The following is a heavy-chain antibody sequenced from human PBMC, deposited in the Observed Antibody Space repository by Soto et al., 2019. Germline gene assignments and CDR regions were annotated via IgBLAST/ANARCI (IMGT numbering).Heavy chain of an antibody. Sequence: SETLSLTCAVYGESFSGYYWSWIRQPPGKGLEWIGEIHDSGSTNYNPSLKSRLIISVDTSRNQFSLKLSSVTAADTAVYYCATGRSDSGWYEEHFWGRGTLVTVSS. D-gene: IGHD6-19*01. CDR2: IHDSGST. V-gene: IGHV4-34*01. CDR1: GESFSGYY. CDR3: ATGRSDSGWYEEHF. J-gene: IGHJ4*02.